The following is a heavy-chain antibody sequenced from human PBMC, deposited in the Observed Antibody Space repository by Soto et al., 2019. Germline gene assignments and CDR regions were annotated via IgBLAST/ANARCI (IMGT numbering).Heavy chain of an antibody. CDR1: GYRFTTFY. CDR2: MNVDTGGT. V-gene: IGHV1-2*06. J-gene: IGHJ3*01. Sequence: QVQLVQSGAEVKKPGASVRVSCKASGYRFTTFYIHWVRQAPGQGLEWMGRMNVDTGGTTYAQKFQGRVTLTTDASTNTAYMELKILRSDDTAIYYCARGRGVVVPAGTPDAFDVWGQGTMVTVSS. D-gene: IGHD6-13*01. CDR3: ARGRGVVVPAGTPDAFDV.